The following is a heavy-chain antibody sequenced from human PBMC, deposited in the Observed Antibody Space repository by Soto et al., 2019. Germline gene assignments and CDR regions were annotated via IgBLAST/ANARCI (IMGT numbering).Heavy chain of an antibody. CDR2: IYNNGRT. D-gene: IGHD4-17*01. CDR3: ARNDYGDYSAPLPFQH. CDR1: GGSISNYY. Sequence: SETLSLTCSVSGGSISNYYCSWVRQPPGKGLEWIGYIYNNGRTTYNPSLKSRVTISVDTSKNQFSLKLSSVTAADTAVYYCARNDYGDYSAPLPFQHWGHGTLVTVS. J-gene: IGHJ1*01. V-gene: IGHV4-59*01.